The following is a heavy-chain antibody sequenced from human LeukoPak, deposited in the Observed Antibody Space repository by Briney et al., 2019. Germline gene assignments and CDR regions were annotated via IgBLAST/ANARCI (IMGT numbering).Heavy chain of an antibody. J-gene: IGHJ6*03. CDR2: IHTSGST. Sequence: SSETLSLTCTVSGGSIRSGSYYWTWIRQPAGKGLEWIGRIHTSGSTNYNPSLKSRVTMSVDTSKNQFSLTLSSVTAADTAVYYCARTYCGGDCRGYYYYYYMDVWGKGTTVTISS. D-gene: IGHD2-21*02. CDR1: GGSIRSGSYY. V-gene: IGHV4-61*02. CDR3: ARTYCGGDCRGYYYYYYMDV.